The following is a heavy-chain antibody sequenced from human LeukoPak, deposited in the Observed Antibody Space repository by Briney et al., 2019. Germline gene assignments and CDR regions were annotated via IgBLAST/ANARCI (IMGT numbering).Heavy chain of an antibody. Sequence: ASVKVSCKASGYTFTSYYMHWVRQAPGQGLEWMGIINPSGGSTSYAQKFQGRVTMTREMSTSTVYMELSSLRSEDTAVYYCARDPQYQLLYWGYFDYWGQGTLVTVSS. CDR3: ARDPQYQLLYWGYFDY. CDR1: GYTFTSYY. V-gene: IGHV1-46*01. D-gene: IGHD2-2*02. CDR2: INPSGGST. J-gene: IGHJ4*02.